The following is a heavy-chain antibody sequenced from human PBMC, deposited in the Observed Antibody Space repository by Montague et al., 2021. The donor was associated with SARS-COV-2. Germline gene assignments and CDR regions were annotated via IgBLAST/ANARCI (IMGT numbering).Heavy chain of an antibody. V-gene: IGHV3-30*04. D-gene: IGHD1-26*01. Sequence: SLRLSCAASGFIFSSYAMHWVRQAPGKGLEWVAVISYDGSNKYYADSVKGRFTISRDNSKNTLYLQMNSLRAEDTAVYYCARGYSGSYYSYFDYWGQGTLVTVSS. CDR3: ARGYSGSYYSYFDY. CDR2: ISYDGSNK. J-gene: IGHJ4*02. CDR1: GFIFSSYA.